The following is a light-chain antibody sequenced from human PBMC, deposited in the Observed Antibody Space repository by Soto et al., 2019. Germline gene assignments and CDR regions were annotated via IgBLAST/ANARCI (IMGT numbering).Light chain of an antibody. J-gene: IGLJ2*01. CDR2: SNR. CDR3: AAWDDSLNGVV. V-gene: IGLV1-44*01. CDR1: SSNIGGNT. Sequence: QSVLTQPPSASGTPGQRVTISCSGSSSNIGGNTVHWYRQLPGTAPKLLIYSNRQRPSGVPARFSGSKSGTSASLAISGLQSDDEADYYCAAWDDSLNGVVFGGGTKLTVL.